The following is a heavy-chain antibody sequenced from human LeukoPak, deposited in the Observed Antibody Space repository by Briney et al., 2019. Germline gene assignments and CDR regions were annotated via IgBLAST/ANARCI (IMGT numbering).Heavy chain of an antibody. CDR3: AKDCGGDCCSHS. CDR2: LYYDGSNK. CDR1: GFTFSRHG. D-gene: IGHD2-21*02. J-gene: IGHJ4*02. V-gene: IGHV3-30*02. Sequence: GGSLRLSCAASGFTFSRHGMHWVRQAPGKGLEWVASLYYDGSNKNYADSVKGRFTISRDNSKNTLYLQMNSLRPEDTAVYYCAKDCGGDCCSHSWGQGTLVTVSS.